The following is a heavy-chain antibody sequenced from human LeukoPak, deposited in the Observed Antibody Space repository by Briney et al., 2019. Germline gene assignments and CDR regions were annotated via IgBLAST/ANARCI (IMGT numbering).Heavy chain of an antibody. D-gene: IGHD2-8*02. V-gene: IGHV3-48*04. Sequence: LTGGSLRLSCAASGFTFSDYRMNWVRQAPGKGLEWISYISNDLTTIHYAASVNGRFTISRDNARNSLYLQMDSLRAEDTAVYFCARARGGRTYSETGGYPVFDNWGQGTLVTVSS. CDR3: ARARGGRTYSETGGYPVFDN. CDR2: ISNDLTTI. J-gene: IGHJ4*02. CDR1: GFTFSDYR.